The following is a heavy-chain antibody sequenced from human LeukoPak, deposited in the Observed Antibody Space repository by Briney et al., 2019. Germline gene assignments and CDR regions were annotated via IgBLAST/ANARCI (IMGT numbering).Heavy chain of an antibody. D-gene: IGHD2-21*01. CDR1: GGSISSYY. Sequence: SETLSLTCTVSGGSISSYYWSWIRQPPGKGLEWSGYIYYSGSTNYNPSLKSRVTISVDTSKNQFSLKLSSVTAADTAVYYCARADCGGDCYLDYWGQGTLVTVSS. V-gene: IGHV4-59*01. CDR2: IYYSGST. CDR3: ARADCGGDCYLDY. J-gene: IGHJ4*02.